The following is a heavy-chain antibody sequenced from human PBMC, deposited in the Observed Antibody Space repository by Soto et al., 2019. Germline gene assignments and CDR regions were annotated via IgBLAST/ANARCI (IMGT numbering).Heavy chain of an antibody. V-gene: IGHV3-21*01. CDR2: ISSSSSYI. CDR1: GFTFSSYS. Sequence: GGSLRLSCAASGFTFSSYSMNWVRQAPGKGLEWVSSISSSSSYIYYADSVKGRFTISRDNAKNSLYLQMYSLRAEDTAVYYCARSGEHCSSTSCYVAYWGQGTLVTVSS. CDR3: ARSGEHCSSTSCYVAY. D-gene: IGHD2-2*01. J-gene: IGHJ4*02.